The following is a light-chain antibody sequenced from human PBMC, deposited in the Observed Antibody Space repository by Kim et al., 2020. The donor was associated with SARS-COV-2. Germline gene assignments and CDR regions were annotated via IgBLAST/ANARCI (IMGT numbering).Light chain of an antibody. CDR2: RAS. J-gene: IGKJ2*01. CDR3: KQYNSNPYT. CDR1: KRIGGG. Sequence: LSACVGDRATFTGRAGKRIGGGWAWNKKKPGKPPNLLFNRASSLESGAQQRCRGGGSGTEFTLTISSLKPNDLATYYCKQYNSNPYTFGRGKKLE. V-gene: IGKV1-5*03.